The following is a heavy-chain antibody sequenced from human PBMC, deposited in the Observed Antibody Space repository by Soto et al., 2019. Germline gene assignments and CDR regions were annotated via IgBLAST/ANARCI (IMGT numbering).Heavy chain of an antibody. Sequence: ASVKVSCKASGYTFSSYAMHWVRQAPGQRPEWMGWINTGNGNTKYSENFQGRATITRDTSASTAYMELSSLGSDDTAVYYCARAGDDCSTARCYIIYYWGQGTQVTVSS. V-gene: IGHV1-3*04. J-gene: IGHJ4*02. CDR2: INTGNGNT. CDR3: ARAGDDCSTARCYIIYY. D-gene: IGHD2-2*02. CDR1: GYTFSSYA.